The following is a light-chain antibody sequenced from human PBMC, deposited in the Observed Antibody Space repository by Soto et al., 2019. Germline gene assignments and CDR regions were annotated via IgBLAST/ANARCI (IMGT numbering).Light chain of an antibody. Sequence: EIVLTQSPGTLSLSPGETATLSCRASQSVARDLTWYQQKPGQAPRLLISRASTGATGIPDRFSGSGSGTDFTLTISSLQAEDVAVYYCQQYHSSPFTFGGGTKVEIK. CDR3: QQYHSSPFT. CDR2: RAS. CDR1: QSVARD. J-gene: IGKJ4*01. V-gene: IGKV3D-15*01.